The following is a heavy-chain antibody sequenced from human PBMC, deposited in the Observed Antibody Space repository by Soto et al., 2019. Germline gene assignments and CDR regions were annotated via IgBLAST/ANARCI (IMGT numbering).Heavy chain of an antibody. Sequence: GGSLRLSCAASGFIFSSYSMNWVRQAPGKGLEWVSSISPRSDYIYFAASMRGRFTISRDNSQNMLFLQINSLRDDDSAVYYCAKRPASIITFDYWGQGTPVTVSS. CDR1: GFIFSSYS. D-gene: IGHD2-2*01. CDR2: ISPRSDYI. V-gene: IGHV3-21*04. J-gene: IGHJ4*02. CDR3: AKRPASIITFDY.